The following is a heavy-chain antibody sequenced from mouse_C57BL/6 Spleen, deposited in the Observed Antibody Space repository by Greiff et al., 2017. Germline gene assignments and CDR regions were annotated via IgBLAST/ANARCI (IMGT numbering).Heavy chain of an antibody. CDR3: ARNGLGRHFDY. CDR1: GFSLTSYG. J-gene: IGHJ2*01. Sequence: VQLQQSGPGLVQPSQSLSITCTVSGFSLTSYGVHWVRQSPGKGLEWLGVIWSGGSTDYNAAFISRLSISKDNSKSQVFFKMNSLQADDTAIYYCARNGLGRHFDYWGQGTTLTVSS. D-gene: IGHD4-1*01. CDR2: IWSGGST. V-gene: IGHV2-2*01.